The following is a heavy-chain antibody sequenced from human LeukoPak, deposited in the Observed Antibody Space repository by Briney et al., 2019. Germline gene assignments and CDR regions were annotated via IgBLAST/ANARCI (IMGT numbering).Heavy chain of an antibody. V-gene: IGHV1-69*05. CDR2: IIPIFGTT. D-gene: IGHD6-13*01. CDR3: AGPYSSSWYWVHPGYYYYGMDV. J-gene: IGHJ6*02. CDR1: GGTFSSYA. Sequence: SVKVSCKASGGTFSSYAISWVRQAPGQGLEWTGGIIPIFGTTNYAQKLQGRVTMTTDTSTSTAYMELRSLRSDDTAVYYCAGPYSSSWYWVHPGYYYYGMDVWGQGTTVTVSS.